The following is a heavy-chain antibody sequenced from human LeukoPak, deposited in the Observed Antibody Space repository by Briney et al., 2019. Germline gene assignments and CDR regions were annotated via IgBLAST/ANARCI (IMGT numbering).Heavy chain of an antibody. V-gene: IGHV1-18*01. CDR2: ISAYNGNT. D-gene: IGHD3-22*01. Sequence: GASVKVSCKASGYTFTSYGISWVRQAPGQGLEWMGWISAYNGNTNYAQKLQGRVTMTTDTSTSTAYMELRSLRSDDTAVYYCARVIGVVTPYYFDYWGQGTLVTVSS. CDR3: ARVIGVVTPYYFDY. J-gene: IGHJ4*02. CDR1: GYTFTSYG.